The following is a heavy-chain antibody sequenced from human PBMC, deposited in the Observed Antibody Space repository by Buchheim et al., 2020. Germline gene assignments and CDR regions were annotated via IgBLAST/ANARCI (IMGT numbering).Heavy chain of an antibody. J-gene: IGHJ6*02. Sequence: QVQLQQWGAGLLKPSETLSLTCAVYGGSFSGYYWSWIRQPPGKGLEWIGEINHRGSTNYNPSLKSRVTISVDTSKNQFSLKLSSVTAADTAVYYCASTIAAAGKSFYYYYYGMDVWGQGTT. D-gene: IGHD6-13*01. CDR2: INHRGST. CDR1: GGSFSGYY. CDR3: ASTIAAAGKSFYYYYYGMDV. V-gene: IGHV4-34*01.